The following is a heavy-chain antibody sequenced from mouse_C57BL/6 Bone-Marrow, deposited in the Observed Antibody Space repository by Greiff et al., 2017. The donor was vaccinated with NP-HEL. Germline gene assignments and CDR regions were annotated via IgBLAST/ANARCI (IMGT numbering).Heavy chain of an antibody. V-gene: IGHV1-75*01. CDR3: ASRHLSRPLYAMGY. D-gene: IGHD1-1*01. Sequence: VQLQQSGPELVKPGASVKISCKASGYTFTDYYINWVKQRPGQGLEWIGWIFPGSGSTYYNEKFKGKATLTVDKSSSTAYMLLSSLTSEDSAVYFCASRHLSRPLYAMGYWGQGTSVTVSS. CDR1: GYTFTDYY. CDR2: IFPGSGST. J-gene: IGHJ4*01.